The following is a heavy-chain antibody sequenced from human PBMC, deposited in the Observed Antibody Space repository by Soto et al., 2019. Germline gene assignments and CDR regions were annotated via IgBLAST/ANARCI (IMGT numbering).Heavy chain of an antibody. CDR3: ARDGGYSYSYTYYYYGMDV. D-gene: IGHD5-18*01. V-gene: IGHV1-18*04. Sequence: ASVKVSCKASGYTFTSYGISWVRQAPGQGLEWMGWISAYNGNTNYAQKLQGRVTMTTDTSTSTAYMELRSLRSDDTAVYYCARDGGYSYSYTYYYYGMDVWGQGTTGTVS. CDR1: GYTFTSYG. CDR2: ISAYNGNT. J-gene: IGHJ6*02.